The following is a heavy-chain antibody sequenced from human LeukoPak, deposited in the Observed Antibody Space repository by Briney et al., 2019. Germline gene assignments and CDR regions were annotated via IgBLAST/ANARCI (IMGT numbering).Heavy chain of an antibody. CDR1: EYTCTGYD. Sequence: SLINSWKSAEYTCTGYDSKSVRQATEQGLEWMGWMNPNSGNTGYAQKFQGRVTMTRNTSISTAYMELSSLRSEDTAVYYCATYSSSWYYYYYYGMDVWGQGTTVTVSS. V-gene: IGHV1-8*01. CDR2: MNPNSGNT. J-gene: IGHJ6*02. CDR3: ATYSSSWYYYYYYGMDV. D-gene: IGHD6-13*01.